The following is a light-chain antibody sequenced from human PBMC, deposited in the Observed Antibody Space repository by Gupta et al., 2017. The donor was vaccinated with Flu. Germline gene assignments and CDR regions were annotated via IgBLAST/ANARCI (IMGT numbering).Light chain of an antibody. CDR3: CSYAGSWV. J-gene: IGLJ3*02. CDR1: SRDVGGYNV. Sequence: SALTQPASVSGSPGRSIIICCTGTSRDVGGYNVVSWYKQHPGKAPKLMIYAGSKRPSGVSNRFSGSKSGNTASLTISGLQAEDEADYYCCSYAGSWVFGGGTKLTVL. CDR2: AGS. V-gene: IGLV2-23*01.